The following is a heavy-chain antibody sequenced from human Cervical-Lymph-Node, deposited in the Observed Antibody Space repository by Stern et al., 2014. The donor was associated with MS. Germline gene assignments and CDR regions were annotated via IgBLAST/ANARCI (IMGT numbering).Heavy chain of an antibody. CDR1: GYRFSTFS. CDR3: ARIYCSGDECYHSFDT. D-gene: IGHD3-16*02. Sequence: LQLVEYGAEVKKPGASVKVSCQASGYRFSTFSLHWLRPAPGQWLQLIGRTDPGSCAPNSSKKFQGRLTMTRDRSITTADLELSGLRSDDTAVYYCARIYCSGDECYHSFDTWGQGTLVTVSS. J-gene: IGHJ4*02. V-gene: IGHV1-2*06. CDR2: TDPGSCAP.